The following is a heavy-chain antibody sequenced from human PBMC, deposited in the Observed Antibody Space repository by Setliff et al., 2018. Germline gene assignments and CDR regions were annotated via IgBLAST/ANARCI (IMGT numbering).Heavy chain of an antibody. V-gene: IGHV4-39*02. J-gene: IGHJ3*02. CDR2: VHYTGST. D-gene: IGHD3-22*01. Sequence: SETLSLTCTVSGSSINNTTYYWAWIRQPPGKGLEWVGSVHYTGSTDYNPSLRSRVAISVDTSRNHLSLKLSSVTAADTAVYFCARPNYYDNTGFYDRRNDAFDIWGQGTLGTVSS. CDR3: ARPNYYDNTGFYDRRNDAFDI. CDR1: GSSINNTTYY.